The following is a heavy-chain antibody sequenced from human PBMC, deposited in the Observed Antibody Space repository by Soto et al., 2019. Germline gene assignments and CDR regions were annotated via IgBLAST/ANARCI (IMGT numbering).Heavy chain of an antibody. V-gene: IGHV3-7*01. Sequence: GGSLRLSCAASGFTFSTYWMSWVRQAPGKGLEWVANIKEDGSEKYYVDSVEGRFTISRDNAKNSLYLQMTSLRAEDTALYYCARGWAYFDSSGFHYLYVMDVWGQGTTFPVS. CDR2: IKEDGSEK. D-gene: IGHD3-22*01. CDR3: ARGWAYFDSSGFHYLYVMDV. CDR1: GFTFSTYW. J-gene: IGHJ6*02.